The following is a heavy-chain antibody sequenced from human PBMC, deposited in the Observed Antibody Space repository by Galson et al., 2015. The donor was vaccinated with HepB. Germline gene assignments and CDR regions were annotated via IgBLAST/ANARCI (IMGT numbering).Heavy chain of an antibody. D-gene: IGHD3-3*01. CDR2: INPSGGST. CDR3: ARDNLPPWGGLPERGGITIFGVVTYYYYYGMDV. Sequence: SVKVSCKASGYTFTSYYMHWVRQAPGQGLEWMGIINPSGGSTSYAQKFQGRVTMTRDTSASTVYMELSSLRSEDTAVYYCARDNLPPWGGLPERGGITIFGVVTYYYYYGMDVWGQGTTVTVSS. CDR1: GYTFTSYY. J-gene: IGHJ6*02. V-gene: IGHV1-46*01.